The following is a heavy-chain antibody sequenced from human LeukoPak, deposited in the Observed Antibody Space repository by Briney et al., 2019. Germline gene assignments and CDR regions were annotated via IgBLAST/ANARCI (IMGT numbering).Heavy chain of an antibody. D-gene: IGHD3-10*01. Sequence: PGESLKISCKGSGYSFTNYWIGWVRQMPGKGLEWMGIIYPGDSDTRYSPSFHGQVTISADTSISTAHLQRSSLKASDTAMYYCARPQGPCYYGSDDAFDIWGQGTMVTVSS. J-gene: IGHJ3*02. CDR2: IYPGDSDT. V-gene: IGHV5-51*01. CDR3: ARPQGPCYYGSDDAFDI. CDR1: GYSFTNYW.